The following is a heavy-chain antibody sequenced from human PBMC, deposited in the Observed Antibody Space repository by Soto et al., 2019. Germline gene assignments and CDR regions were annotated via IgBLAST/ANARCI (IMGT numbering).Heavy chain of an antibody. CDR1: GGSVSNSNYY. V-gene: IGHV4-39*01. CDR2: VYYRGRS. D-gene: IGHD1-1*01. J-gene: IGHJ4*02. CDR3: VRRHAPRYTTGNNHFDF. Sequence: PSETLSLTCTVSGGSVSNSNYYWGWIRQSPGKGLEWIGSVYYRGRSYSKSSVKSRVTISVDTSKNQFSLNLNSVTASDTAVYFCVRRHAPRYTTGNNHFDFWGQGSLVTVSS.